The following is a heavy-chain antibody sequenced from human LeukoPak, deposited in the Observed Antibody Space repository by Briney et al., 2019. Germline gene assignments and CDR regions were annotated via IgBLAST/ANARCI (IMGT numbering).Heavy chain of an antibody. V-gene: IGHV3-7*01. CDR2: IKQDGSEK. CDR1: GFTFSSYW. Sequence: GGSLRLSCAASGFTFSSYWMSWVRQAPGKGLEWVANIKQDGSEKYYVDSVKGRFTISRDNAKNSLYLQMNSLSAEDTAVYYCARDAYYDFWSGLTGCYYMDVWGKGTTVTVSS. J-gene: IGHJ6*03. D-gene: IGHD3-3*01. CDR3: ARDAYYDFWSGLTGCYYMDV.